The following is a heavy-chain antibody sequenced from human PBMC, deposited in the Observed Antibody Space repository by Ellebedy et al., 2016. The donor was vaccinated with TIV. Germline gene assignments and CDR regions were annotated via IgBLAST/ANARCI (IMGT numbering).Heavy chain of an antibody. CDR1: GLTFSRYW. CDR2: VNSDGSDT. J-gene: IGHJ4*02. V-gene: IGHV3-74*01. Sequence: GESLKISCAAPGLTFSRYWMHWVRQAPGKGLMWVARVNSDGSDTTYADSLKGRFTISRDYAKNTLYLQMNNLRAEDTAVYYCLRDWFGELHWGQGTLVTVSS. D-gene: IGHD3-10*01. CDR3: LRDWFGELH.